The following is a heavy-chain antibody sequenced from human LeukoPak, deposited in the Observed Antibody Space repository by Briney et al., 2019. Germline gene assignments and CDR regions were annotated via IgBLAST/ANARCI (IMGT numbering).Heavy chain of an antibody. V-gene: IGHV6-1*01. CDR1: GDSVSSNSAA. J-gene: IGHJ4*02. D-gene: IGHD6-13*01. Sequence: SQTLSLTCAISGDSVSSNSAAWNWLRQSPSRGLEWLGRTYYRSKWYNDYAVSVKSRITINPDTSKNQFSLQLNSVTPEDTAVYYCARDTGRGSSSWYVFDYWGQGTLVTVSS. CDR2: TYYRSKWYN. CDR3: ARDTGRGSSSWYVFDY.